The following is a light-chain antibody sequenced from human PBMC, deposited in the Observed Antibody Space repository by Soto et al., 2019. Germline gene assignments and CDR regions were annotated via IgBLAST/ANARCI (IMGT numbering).Light chain of an antibody. Sequence: EVVTTHSPATLSVSPGERATLSCRASQSVGSDLAWYQQKRGQAPRLVIYDIFTRATGVPTRISGSGSGTEFSLTISSLQSEDFAVYCCPQSNRWPITLGVGTKVNIK. J-gene: IGKJ4*01. CDR3: PQSNRWPIT. V-gene: IGKV3D-15*01. CDR2: DIF. CDR1: QSVGSD.